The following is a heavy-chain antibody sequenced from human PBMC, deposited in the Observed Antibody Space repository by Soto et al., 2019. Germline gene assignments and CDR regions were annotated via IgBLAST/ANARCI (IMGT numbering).Heavy chain of an antibody. V-gene: IGHV5-51*01. Sequence: PGESLKISCKGSGYSFTSYWIGWVRQMPGKGLEWMGIIYPGDSDTRYSPSFQGQVTISADKSISTAYLQWSSLKASDTAMYYCAGGRDRSGWPDAFDIWGQGTMVTVSS. CDR2: IYPGDSDT. CDR1: GYSFTSYW. J-gene: IGHJ3*02. CDR3: AGGRDRSGWPDAFDI. D-gene: IGHD6-19*01.